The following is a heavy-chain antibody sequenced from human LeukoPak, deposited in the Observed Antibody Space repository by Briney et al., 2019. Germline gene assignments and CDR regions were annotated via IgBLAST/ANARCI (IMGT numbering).Heavy chain of an antibody. CDR1: GYTFTTYG. CDR3: ARQIILPLPHQNLDY. D-gene: IGHD1-14*01. CDR2: ISAYNGNT. V-gene: IGHV1-18*01. Sequence: RASVKVSSTASGYTFTTYGISWVRQAPGQGLEWMGWISAYNGNTNYAQKIQGRLTLSTDTSTSTAYMELRSRRSDDTAVYYCARQIILPLPHQNLDYWGQGTLVTVSS. J-gene: IGHJ4*02.